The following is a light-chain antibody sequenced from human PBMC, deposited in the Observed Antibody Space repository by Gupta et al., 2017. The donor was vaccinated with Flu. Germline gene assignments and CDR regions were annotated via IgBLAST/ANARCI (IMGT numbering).Light chain of an antibody. V-gene: IGLV2-23*01. CDR2: EGS. J-gene: IGLJ2*01. CDR3: CSYAGSSTVV. CDR1: SSDVGSYNL. Sequence: QSDLTQPASVSGSPGPSITISCTGTSSDVGSYNLVSWYQQHPGKAPKLMIYEGSKRPSGVSNRFSGSKSGNTASLTISGLQAEDEADYYCCSYAGSSTVVFGGGTKLTVL.